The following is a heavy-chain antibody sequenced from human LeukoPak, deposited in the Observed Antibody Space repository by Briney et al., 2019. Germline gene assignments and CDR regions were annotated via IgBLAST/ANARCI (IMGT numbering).Heavy chain of an antibody. V-gene: IGHV4-34*01. Sequence: PSETLSLTCAVYGGSFSGYYWSWIRQPPGKGLEWIGEINHSGSTNYNPSLKSRVTISVDTSKNQFSLKLSSVTAADTAVYYCARRITVYYYDSSGYSNWFDPWGQGTLVTVSS. CDR1: GGSFSGYY. CDR2: INHSGST. J-gene: IGHJ5*02. D-gene: IGHD3-22*01. CDR3: ARRITVYYYDSSGYSNWFDP.